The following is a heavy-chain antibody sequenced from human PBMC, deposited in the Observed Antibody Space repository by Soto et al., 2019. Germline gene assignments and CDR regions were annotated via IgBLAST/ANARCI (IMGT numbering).Heavy chain of an antibody. CDR2: IIPILGIA. Sequence: ASVKGSCKASVGTFSRYTISWVRQTPGQGLEWMGRIIPILGIANYAQKFQGRVTITADKSTSTAYMELSSLRSEDTAVYYCAREVVACYIAVNCSGGSLRPRGSFDIWGQGTMVT. J-gene: IGHJ3*02. CDR3: AREVVACYIAVNCSGGSLRPRGSFDI. D-gene: IGHD2-15*01. CDR1: VGTFSRYT. V-gene: IGHV1-69*04.